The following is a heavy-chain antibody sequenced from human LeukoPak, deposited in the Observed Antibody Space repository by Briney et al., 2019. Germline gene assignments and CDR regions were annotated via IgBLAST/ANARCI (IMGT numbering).Heavy chain of an antibody. CDR3: AGAGRVVRGHNWFDP. Sequence: SETLSLTCTVSGGSISSSTYYWGWIRQSPGKGLEWIGSIYYSGTTYYNPSLKSRVTISVDTSKNQFSLKLSSVTAADTAVYYCAGAGRVVRGHNWFDPWGQGTLVTVSS. V-gene: IGHV4-39*01. CDR1: GGSISSSTYY. CDR2: IYYSGTT. J-gene: IGHJ5*02. D-gene: IGHD3-10*01.